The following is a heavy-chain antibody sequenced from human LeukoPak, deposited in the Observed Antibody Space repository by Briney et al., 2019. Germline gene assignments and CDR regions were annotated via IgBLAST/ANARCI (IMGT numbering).Heavy chain of an antibody. D-gene: IGHD7-27*01. CDR2: INPNSGGA. CDR3: AKSTNWGSISDGFDI. Sequence: ASVKVSCKASGYSFIGYYIHWVRQAPGQGLEWMGWINPNSGGANYAQKFQGRVTMTRDTSISTVYMELTRLRSDDTAMYYCAKSTNWGSISDGFDIWGQGTMVTVAS. V-gene: IGHV1-2*02. CDR1: GYSFIGYY. J-gene: IGHJ3*02.